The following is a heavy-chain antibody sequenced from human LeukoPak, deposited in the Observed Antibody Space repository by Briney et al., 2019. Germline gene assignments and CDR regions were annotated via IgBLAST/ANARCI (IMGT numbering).Heavy chain of an antibody. CDR2: INPNSGGT. D-gene: IGHD2-2*01. CDR1: GYTFTGYY. J-gene: IGHJ5*02. Sequence: ASVKVSCKASGYTFTGYYMHWVRQAPGQGLEWMGWINPNSGGTNYAQKFQGRVTMTRDTSISTAYMELSRLRSDDTAVYYCARARRGHCSSTSCYSGRDWFDPWGRGTLVTVSS. CDR3: ARARRGHCSSTSCYSGRDWFDP. V-gene: IGHV1-2*02.